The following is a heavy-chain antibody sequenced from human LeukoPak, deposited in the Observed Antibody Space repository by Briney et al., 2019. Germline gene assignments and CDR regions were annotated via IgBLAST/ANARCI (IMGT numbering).Heavy chain of an antibody. V-gene: IGHV1-18*01. D-gene: IGHD2-2*01. CDR2: ISGNNDNP. Sequence: ASVKVSCKTSGYTFSNFGINWVRQAPGQGLEWMGWISGNNDNPNYGQKFQGRFTVTTDSSTSTAYMELRNLRFDDTAVYYCARDGTSTDDYWGQGTLVSVSS. J-gene: IGHJ4*02. CDR3: ARDGTSTDDY. CDR1: GYTFSNFG.